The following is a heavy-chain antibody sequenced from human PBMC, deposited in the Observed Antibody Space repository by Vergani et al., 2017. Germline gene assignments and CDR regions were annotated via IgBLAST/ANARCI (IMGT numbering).Heavy chain of an antibody. CDR1: GGSISSYY. CDR2: IYTSGST. Sequence: QVQLQESGPGLVKPSETLSLTCTVSGGSISSYYWSWIRQPAGKGLEWIGRIYTSGSTNYNPSLKSRVTMSVDTSKNQFSLKLSSVTAADTAVYYCAREGSVVVPAATRGGYYGMDVWGQGTTVIVSS. CDR3: AREGSVVVPAATRGGYYGMDV. V-gene: IGHV4-4*07. J-gene: IGHJ6*02. D-gene: IGHD2-2*01.